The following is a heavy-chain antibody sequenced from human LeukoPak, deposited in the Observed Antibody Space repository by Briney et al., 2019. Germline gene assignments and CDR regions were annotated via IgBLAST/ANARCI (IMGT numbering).Heavy chain of an antibody. V-gene: IGHV3-23*01. CDR1: GFTFSIYT. Sequence: GGSLRLSCAASGFTFSIYTMSWVRQAPGKGLEWVSVIGLSADITYYADSVTGRFTISRDNSKNRLYLQMNSLRAEEPAVYYCTKRNLSFGESTGMDVWGKGTTVTVSS. D-gene: IGHD3-10*01. CDR3: TKRNLSFGESTGMDV. CDR2: IGLSADIT. J-gene: IGHJ6*04.